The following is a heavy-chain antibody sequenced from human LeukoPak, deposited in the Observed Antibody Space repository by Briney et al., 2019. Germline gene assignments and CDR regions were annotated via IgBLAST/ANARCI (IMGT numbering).Heavy chain of an antibody. CDR1: GYTFTGYY. V-gene: IGHV1-18*04. D-gene: IGHD1-26*01. CDR3: ARGAVGWELLNYFDY. Sequence: ASVKVSCKASGYTFTGYYMHWVRQAPGQGLEWMGWISAYNGNTNYAQKLQGRVTMTTDTSTSTAYMELRSLRSDDTAVYYCARGAVGWELLNYFDYWGQGTLVTVSS. J-gene: IGHJ4*02. CDR2: ISAYNGNT.